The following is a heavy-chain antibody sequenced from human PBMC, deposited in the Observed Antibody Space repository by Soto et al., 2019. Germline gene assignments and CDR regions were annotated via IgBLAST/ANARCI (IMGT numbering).Heavy chain of an antibody. CDR2: ISAYNGNT. D-gene: IGHD3-16*02. CDR1: CYTFTSYG. J-gene: IGHJ5*02. CDR3: ARYMITFGGVIAPSWFEP. Sequence: ASVKVSCKASCYTFTSYGISLLRQSPGQWLEWMGWISAYNGNTNYAQKLQGRVTMTTDTSTSTAYMELRSLRSDDTAVYYCARYMITFGGVIAPSWFEPWGQGTLVTVSS. V-gene: IGHV1-18*01.